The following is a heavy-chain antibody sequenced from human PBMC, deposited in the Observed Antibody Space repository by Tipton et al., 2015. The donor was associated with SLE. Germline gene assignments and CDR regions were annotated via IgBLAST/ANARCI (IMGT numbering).Heavy chain of an antibody. CDR2: IDYSGST. J-gene: IGHJ3*02. D-gene: IGHD5-24*01. CDR3: ARRRVEPGAFDI. CDR1: GGSISSSSYY. Sequence: TLSLTCTVSGGSISSSSYYWGWIRQLPGKGLERIGSIDYSGSTYYNPSLKSRVTISVDTSKNQFSLKLSSVTAADTAVYYCARRRVEPGAFDIWGQGTMVTVSS. V-gene: IGHV4-39*01.